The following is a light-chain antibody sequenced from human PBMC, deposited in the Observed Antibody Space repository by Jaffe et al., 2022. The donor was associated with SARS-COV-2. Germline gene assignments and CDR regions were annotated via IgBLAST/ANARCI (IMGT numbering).Light chain of an antibody. J-gene: IGKJ1*01. V-gene: IGKV3-11*01. CDR1: QSVSSY. CDR3: QQRSSWPRT. Sequence: EIVLTQSPATLSLSPGERATLSCRASQSVSSYLAWYQQKPGQAPRLFIYDASNRATGIPARFSGSGSGTDFTLTISSLEPEDFAVYYCQQRSSWPRTFGQGTKVEIK. CDR2: DAS.